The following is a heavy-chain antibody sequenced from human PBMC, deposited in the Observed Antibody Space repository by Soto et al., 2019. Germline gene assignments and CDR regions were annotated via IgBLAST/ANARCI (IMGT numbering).Heavy chain of an antibody. Sequence: GASVKVSCKASGYTFTSYAMHWVRQAPGQRLEWMGWVNAGNGNTKYSQKFQGRVTITRDTSASTAYMELSSLRSEDTAVYYCARDLKGLAAAGDYWGQGTLVTVSS. J-gene: IGHJ4*02. D-gene: IGHD6-13*01. CDR1: GYTFTSYA. CDR3: ARDLKGLAAAGDY. V-gene: IGHV1-3*01. CDR2: VNAGNGNT.